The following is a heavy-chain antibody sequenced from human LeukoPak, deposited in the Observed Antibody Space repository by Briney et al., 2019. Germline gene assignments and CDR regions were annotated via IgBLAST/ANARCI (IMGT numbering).Heavy chain of an antibody. CDR2: IYTSGST. Sequence: PSQTLSLTCTVSGGSISSGSYYWSWIRQPAGKGLEWIGRIYTSGSTNYNPSLKSRVTISVDTSKNQFSLKLSSVTAADTAVYYCARDGSSSSSWGQGTLVTVSS. D-gene: IGHD6-6*01. V-gene: IGHV4-61*02. CDR1: GGSISSGSYY. CDR3: ARDGSSSSS. J-gene: IGHJ4*02.